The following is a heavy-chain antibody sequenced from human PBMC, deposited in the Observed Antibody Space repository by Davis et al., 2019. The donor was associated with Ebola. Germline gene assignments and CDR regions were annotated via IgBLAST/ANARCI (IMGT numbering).Heavy chain of an antibody. J-gene: IGHJ4*02. V-gene: IGHV3-30*03. CDR2: ISYDGSNQ. D-gene: IGHD6-19*01. CDR1: GFTLTTYG. CDR3: TTRLVNHFDH. Sequence: PGGSLRLSCAASGFTLTTYGMHWVRQAPGKGLEWVAVISYDGSNQYYADSVKGRFTISRDTSKSTVFLQMNALRAEDTALYYCTTRLVNHFDHWGQGTLVPSPQ.